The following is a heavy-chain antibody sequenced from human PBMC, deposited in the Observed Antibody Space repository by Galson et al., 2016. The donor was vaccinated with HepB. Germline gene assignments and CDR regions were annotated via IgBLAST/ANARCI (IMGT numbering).Heavy chain of an antibody. Sequence: SLRLSCAASGFTFSNHWMHWVRQAPGKGLEWVAVISYDRSNKNYAASVKGRFTISRDNSKNTLYLEMTSLREEDTAVYYCAKDYSGYYFDGTGYYNAFDYWGQGALVTVSS. CDR2: ISYDRSNK. V-gene: IGHV3-30*18. D-gene: IGHD3-22*01. CDR1: GFTFSNHW. CDR3: AKDYSGYYFDGTGYYNAFDY. J-gene: IGHJ4*02.